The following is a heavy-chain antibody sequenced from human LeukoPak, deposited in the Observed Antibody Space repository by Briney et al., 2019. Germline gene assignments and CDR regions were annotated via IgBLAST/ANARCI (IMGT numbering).Heavy chain of an antibody. J-gene: IGHJ5*02. V-gene: IGHV4-34*01. CDR3: ARGRAVVVPAAINWFDP. CDR2: INHSGST. CDR1: GGSFSGYY. Sequence: SETLSLTCAVYGGSFSGYYWSWIRQPPGKGLEWIGEINHSGSTNYNPSLKSRVTISVDTSKNQFSLKLSSVTAADTAVYYCARGRAVVVPAAINWFDPWGQGTLVTVSS. D-gene: IGHD2-2*01.